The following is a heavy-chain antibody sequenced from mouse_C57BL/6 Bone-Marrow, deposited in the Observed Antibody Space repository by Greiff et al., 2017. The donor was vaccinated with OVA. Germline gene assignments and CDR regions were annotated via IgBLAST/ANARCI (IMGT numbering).Heavy chain of an antibody. D-gene: IGHD1-1*01. CDR3: ASSYYGSRDAMDY. J-gene: IGHJ4*01. V-gene: IGHV6-3*01. Sequence: EVKVEESGGGLVQPGGSMKLSCVASGFTFSNYWMNWVRQSPEKGLEWVAQIRLKSDNYATHYAVSGKGRFTISRDDSKSSVYLTMNNVRAEDTGIYYCASSYYGSRDAMDYWGQGTSVTVSA. CDR2: IRLKSDNYAT. CDR1: GFTFSNYW.